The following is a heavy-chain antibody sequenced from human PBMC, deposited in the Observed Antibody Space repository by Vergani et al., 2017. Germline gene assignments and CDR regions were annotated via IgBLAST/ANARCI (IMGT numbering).Heavy chain of an antibody. J-gene: IGHJ3*02. CDR1: GGSISSYY. Sequence: QVQLQESGPGLVKPSETLSLTCTVSGGSISSYYWSWIRQPPGKGLEWIGYIYYSGSTNYNPSLKSRVTISVDTSKNQFSLKLSSVTAADTAVYYCARLVGWLAALDAFDIGGQGTMVTVSS. D-gene: IGHD6-19*01. CDR3: ARLVGWLAALDAFDI. V-gene: IGHV4-59*08. CDR2: IYYSGST.